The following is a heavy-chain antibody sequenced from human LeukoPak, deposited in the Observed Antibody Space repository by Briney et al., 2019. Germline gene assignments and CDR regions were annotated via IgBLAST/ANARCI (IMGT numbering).Heavy chain of an antibody. J-gene: IGHJ4*02. CDR3: AKTYYHDSSGLLY. D-gene: IGHD3-22*01. CDR1: GFTFDDYA. Sequence: GGSLRLSCAASGFTFDDYAMHWVRQAPGKGLEWVSGISWNSGSIGYADSVKGRFTISRDNAKNSLYLQMNSLRAEDTALYYCAKTYYHDSSGLLYWGQGTLVTVSS. CDR2: ISWNSGSI. V-gene: IGHV3-9*01.